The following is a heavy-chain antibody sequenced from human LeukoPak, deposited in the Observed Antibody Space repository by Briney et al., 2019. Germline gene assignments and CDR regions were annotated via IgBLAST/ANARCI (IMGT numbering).Heavy chain of an antibody. CDR1: GFTFSNAW. Sequence: GGSLRLSCAASGFTFSNAWMSWVRQAPGKGLEWVGHIKSKNDGGTTDYAAPVKGRFTISRDDSKNTLYLEVNNLRTEDTGVYYCAKDRRRDSSGYDYWGQGTLVTVSS. J-gene: IGHJ4*02. V-gene: IGHV3-15*01. CDR3: AKDRRRDSSGYDY. CDR2: IKSKNDGGTT. D-gene: IGHD3-22*01.